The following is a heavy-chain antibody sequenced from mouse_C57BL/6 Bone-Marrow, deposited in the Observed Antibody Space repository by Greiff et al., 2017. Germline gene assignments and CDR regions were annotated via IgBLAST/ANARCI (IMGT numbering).Heavy chain of an antibody. V-gene: IGHV1-53*01. J-gene: IGHJ3*01. Sequence: QVQLQQPGTELVKPGASVKLSCKASGYTFTSYWMHWVKQRPGQGLEWIGNINPSNGGTNYNEKFKSKATLTVGKSSSTAYMQLSSLTSEDSAVYYCARSPIYYYGPFAYWGQGTLVTVSA. CDR2: INPSNGGT. D-gene: IGHD1-1*01. CDR1: GYTFTSYW. CDR3: ARSPIYYYGPFAY.